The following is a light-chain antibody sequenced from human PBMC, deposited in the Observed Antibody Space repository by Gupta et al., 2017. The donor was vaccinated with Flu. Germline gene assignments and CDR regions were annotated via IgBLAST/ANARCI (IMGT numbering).Light chain of an antibody. V-gene: IGKV1-5*03. Sequence: PSTLSASLGDRVTITCRASQSISDWLTWYQQKPGTAPKLLIYKASTLESGVPSRFSGSGSGTEFTLTINNLQPDDFATYFCQQYDAYPWTFGQGTKLEIK. CDR2: KAS. CDR1: QSISDW. J-gene: IGKJ1*01. CDR3: QQYDAYPWT.